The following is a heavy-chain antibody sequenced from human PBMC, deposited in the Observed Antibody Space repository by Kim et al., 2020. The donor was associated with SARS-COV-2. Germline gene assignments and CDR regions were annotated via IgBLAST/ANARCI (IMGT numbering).Heavy chain of an antibody. CDR1: GYTLTELS. D-gene: IGHD2-2*01. CDR2: FDPEDGET. V-gene: IGHV1-24*01. CDR3: ATSCSIIRCHWVDP. J-gene: IGHJ5*02. Sequence: ASVKVSCKVSGYTLTELSMHWVRQAPGKGLEWMGGFDPEDGETIYAQKFQGRVTMTEDTSTDTAYMELSSLRSEDTAVYYCATSCSIIRCHWVDPWGQGTLVTVSS.